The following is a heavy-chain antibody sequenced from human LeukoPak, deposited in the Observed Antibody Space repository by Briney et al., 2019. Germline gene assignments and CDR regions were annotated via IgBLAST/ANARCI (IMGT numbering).Heavy chain of an antibody. J-gene: IGHJ4*02. CDR1: GGSFSGYY. CDR2: INHSGST. D-gene: IGHD5-18*01. CDR3: ARVGIQRPFDY. Sequence: SESLYLTCAVYGGSFSGYYWSWIRQPPGKGLEWIGEINHSGSTNYNPSLKSRGTISADTIKNQFSRKLSSVTAADTAVYYCARVGIQRPFDYWGQGTLVTVSS. V-gene: IGHV4-34*01.